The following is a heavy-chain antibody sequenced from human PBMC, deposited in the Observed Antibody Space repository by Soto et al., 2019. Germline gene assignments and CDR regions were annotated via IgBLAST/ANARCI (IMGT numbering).Heavy chain of an antibody. CDR3: ARLQTTVVHATNFHH. CDR2: IYYSGRT. J-gene: IGHJ4*02. D-gene: IGHD4-17*01. CDR1: GESISSSSYY. V-gene: IGHV4-39*01. Sequence: SETLSLTCIVSGESISSSSYYCGWIRQPPGKGLEWIGSIYYSGRTYYNPSFKSRVTISIDKAKNQFSLKLSSVTATDTAVYCCARLQTTVVHATNFHHLGQRALVTVSS.